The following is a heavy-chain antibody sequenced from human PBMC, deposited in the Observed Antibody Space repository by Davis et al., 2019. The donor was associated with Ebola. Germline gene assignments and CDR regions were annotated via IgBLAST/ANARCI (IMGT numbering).Heavy chain of an antibody. V-gene: IGHV4/OR15-8*01. D-gene: IGHD6-13*01. CDR1: ANW. Sequence: SQTLSLTCVVSANWCSWVRQTPGKGLEWIGEIYDSGRANYNPSLKSRITISVDRSKNQFSLQLTSVTAADTGVYYCARAAAVGVFSYDYWGQGTLVTVSS. CDR3: ARAAAVGVFSYDY. J-gene: IGHJ4*02. CDR2: IYDSGRA.